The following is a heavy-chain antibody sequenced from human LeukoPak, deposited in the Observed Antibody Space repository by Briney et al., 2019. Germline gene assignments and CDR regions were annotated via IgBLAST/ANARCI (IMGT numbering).Heavy chain of an antibody. Sequence: GASVKVSCKASGGTISSYAIMWVRQAPGQGLEWMGGMIPMFDTADYAQKFQGRVTFTADESTNTAYMELSSLRSEDTAVYYCARGYSGYHDAFHIWGQGTMVTVSS. D-gene: IGHD1-26*01. CDR2: MIPMFDTA. CDR1: GGTISSYA. J-gene: IGHJ3*02. CDR3: ARGYSGYHDAFHI. V-gene: IGHV1-69*13.